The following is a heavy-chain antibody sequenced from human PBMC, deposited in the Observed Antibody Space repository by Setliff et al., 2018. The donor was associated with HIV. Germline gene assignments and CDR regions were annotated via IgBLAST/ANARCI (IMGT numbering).Heavy chain of an antibody. CDR1: GGTFSGYA. J-gene: IGHJ3*02. Sequence: SVKVSCKASGGTFSGYAISWVRQAPGQGLEWMGGIIPIFGTANYAQKFQGRVTITADESTSTAYMELSSLRSEDTAVYYCASVEMATISAFDIWGQGTMVTVSS. D-gene: IGHD5-12*01. CDR3: ASVEMATISAFDI. CDR2: IIPIFGTA. V-gene: IGHV1-69*13.